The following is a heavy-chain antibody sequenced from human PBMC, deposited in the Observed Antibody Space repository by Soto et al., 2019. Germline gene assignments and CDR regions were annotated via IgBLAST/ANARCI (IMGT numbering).Heavy chain of an antibody. CDR1: AFTFSDYY. J-gene: IGHJ1*01. CDR3: VRGHQYFHY. CDR2: ISSSGGST. V-gene: IGHV3-11*01. Sequence: QVPPVESGGGLVKPGGSLRLSCVVSAFTFSDYYMSWVRQAPEKGLECISYISSSGGSTYYADSVKGRFTISRDNAKNSLYLQMHSLRADDTAVYYCVRGHQYFHYWGQGTLVTVSS.